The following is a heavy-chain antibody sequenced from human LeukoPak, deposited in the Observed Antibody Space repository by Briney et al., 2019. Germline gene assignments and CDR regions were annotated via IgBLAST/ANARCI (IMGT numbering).Heavy chain of an antibody. CDR1: GGTFSSYA. J-gene: IGHJ5*02. CDR3: ARDEIVGATSWFDP. CDR2: IIPIFGTA. V-gene: IGHV1-69*13. D-gene: IGHD1-26*01. Sequence: GASVKVSCKASGGTFSSYAISWVRQAPGQGLEWMGGIIPIFGTANYAQKFQGRVTITADESTSTAYMELSSLRSEDTAVYYCARDEIVGATSWFDPWGQGTLVTVSS.